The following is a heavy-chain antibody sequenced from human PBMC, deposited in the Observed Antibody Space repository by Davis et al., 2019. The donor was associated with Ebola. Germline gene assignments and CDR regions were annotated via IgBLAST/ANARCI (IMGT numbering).Heavy chain of an antibody. Sequence: PGGSLRLSCAASGFTFSRYVMSWVRQSPGKGLEWVSSISESGDATYYADSVRVRFTVSRDNSKNTLYLHMYSLRAEDTAVYYCAKRWEIRYFGYWGQGTLVTVSS. J-gene: IGHJ4*02. CDR3: AKRWEIRYFGY. D-gene: IGHD1-26*01. V-gene: IGHV3-23*01. CDR2: ISESGDAT. CDR1: GFTFSRYV.